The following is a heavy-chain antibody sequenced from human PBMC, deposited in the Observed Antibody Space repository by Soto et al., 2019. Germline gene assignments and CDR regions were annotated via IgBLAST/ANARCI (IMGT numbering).Heavy chain of an antibody. CDR3: AKFFAGKGGSSGWPWSFHF. CDR1: GFTFSSYA. J-gene: IGHJ4*02. V-gene: IGHV3-23*01. Sequence: EVQLLESGGGLVQPGGSLRLSCAASGFTFSSYAMSWVRQAPGKGLEWVSAISGSGATTYYAGSVKGRFTISRDNSKNPLFLQINSLRAEDSAVYYCAKFFAGKGGSSGWPWSFHFWGQGTLVTVSS. D-gene: IGHD6-25*01. CDR2: ISGSGATT.